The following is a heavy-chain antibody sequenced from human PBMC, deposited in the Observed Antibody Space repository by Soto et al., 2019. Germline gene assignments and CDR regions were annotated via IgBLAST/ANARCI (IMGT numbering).Heavy chain of an antibody. V-gene: IGHV1-69*12. CDR2: IIPIFGTA. J-gene: IGHJ4*02. D-gene: IGHD6-19*01. Sequence: QVQLVQSGAEVKKPGSSVKVSCKASGGTFSSYAISWVRQAPGQGLEWMGGIIPIFGTANYAQKFQGRVTITADEATGTAYVEQSSLRAEDTAVDYCARGRGAGYFDYWGQGTLVTVSS. CDR1: GGTFSSYA. CDR3: ARGRGAGYFDY.